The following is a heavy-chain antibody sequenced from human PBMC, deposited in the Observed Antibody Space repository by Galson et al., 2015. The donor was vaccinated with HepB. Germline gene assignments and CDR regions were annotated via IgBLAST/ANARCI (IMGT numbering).Heavy chain of an antibody. CDR1: GFIFSNYP. V-gene: IGHV3-48*01. J-gene: IGHJ3*02. Sequence: SLRLSCAASGFIFSNYPMNWVRQAPGKGLEWVSYISVPATTMRYADSVKGRFTISRDNARSSLFLQMNSLRADDTAIYYCARDPWPGSGTYGAFDIWGQGTMVTVSS. CDR2: ISVPATTM. D-gene: IGHD3-10*01. CDR3: ARDPWPGSGTYGAFDI.